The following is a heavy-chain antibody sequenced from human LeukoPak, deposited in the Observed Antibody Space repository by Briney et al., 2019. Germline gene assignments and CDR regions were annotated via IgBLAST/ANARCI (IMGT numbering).Heavy chain of an antibody. J-gene: IGHJ4*02. CDR1: GFTFDDYA. CDR2: ISWNSGSI. CDR3: AKGYCSSTSCYFDY. V-gene: IGHV3-9*03. D-gene: IGHD2-2*01. Sequence: PGRSLRLSCAASGFTFDDYAMQRVRQAPGKGLEWVSGISWNSGSIGYADSVKGRFTISRDNAKNSLYLQMNSLRAEDMALYYCAKGYCSSTSCYFDYWGQGTLVTVSS.